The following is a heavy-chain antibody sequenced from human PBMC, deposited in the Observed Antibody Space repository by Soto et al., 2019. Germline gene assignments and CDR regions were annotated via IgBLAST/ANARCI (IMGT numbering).Heavy chain of an antibody. D-gene: IGHD3-10*01. Sequence: GGSLRLSRTASGFTFGDYAMSWFRQAPGKGLEWVGFIRSKAYGGTTEYAASVKGRFTISRDDSKSIAYLQMNSLKTEDTAVYYCTRDLTGRGLWFGELLIPYYYYGMDVWGQGTTVTVSS. J-gene: IGHJ6*02. CDR3: TRDLTGRGLWFGELLIPYYYYGMDV. CDR1: GFTFGDYA. CDR2: IRSKAYGGTT. V-gene: IGHV3-49*03.